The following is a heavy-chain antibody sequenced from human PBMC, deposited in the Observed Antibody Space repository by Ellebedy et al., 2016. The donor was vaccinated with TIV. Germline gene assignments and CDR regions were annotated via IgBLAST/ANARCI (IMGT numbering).Heavy chain of an antibody. J-gene: IGHJ4*02. CDR1: GYPFISYA. V-gene: IGHV1-3*01. D-gene: IGHD6-19*01. CDR2: LNAGSGNT. Sequence: ASVKVSXXASGYPFISYAIHWVRQAPGQRPEWMGWLNAGSGNTMYAQTLQGRDTFSSDTSAATAYMELSRLTSEGTAVYYCMIVSVAVPYWGQGTPVAVSS. CDR3: MIVSVAVPY.